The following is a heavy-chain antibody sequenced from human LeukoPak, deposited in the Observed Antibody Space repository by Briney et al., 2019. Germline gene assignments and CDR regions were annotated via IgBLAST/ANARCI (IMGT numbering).Heavy chain of an antibody. V-gene: IGHV1-46*01. CDR3: ARVPTPSPYYYYYMDV. Sequence: GASVKVSCKASGYTFTSYYMHWVRQAPGQGLEWMGIINPSGGSTSYAQKFQGRVTMTRDTSTSTVYMELSSLRSEDTAVYYCARVPTPSPYYYYYMDVWGKGTTVTVSS. D-gene: IGHD2-15*01. J-gene: IGHJ6*03. CDR2: INPSGGST. CDR1: GYTFTSYY.